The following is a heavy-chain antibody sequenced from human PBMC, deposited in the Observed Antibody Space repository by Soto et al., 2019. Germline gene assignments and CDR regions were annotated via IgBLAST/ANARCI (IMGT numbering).Heavy chain of an antibody. CDR2: ISAYNGNT. D-gene: IGHD2-2*01. CDR3: ARKNPGYCSSTSCYYYYMDV. Sequence: ASVKVSCKASGYTFTSYGISWVRQAPGQGLEWMGWISAYNGNTNYAQKLQGRVTMTTDTSTSTAYMELRSLRSDDTAVYYCARKNPGYCSSTSCYYYYMDVWGKGTTVTVSS. CDR1: GYTFTSYG. V-gene: IGHV1-18*01. J-gene: IGHJ6*03.